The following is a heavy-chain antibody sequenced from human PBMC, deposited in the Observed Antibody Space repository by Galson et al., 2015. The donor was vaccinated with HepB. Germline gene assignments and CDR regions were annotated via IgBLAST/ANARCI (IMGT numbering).Heavy chain of an antibody. J-gene: IGHJ4*02. CDR3: AREGPLVAVAGGNFDY. CDR2: ISYDGSNK. CDR1: GFTFSSYA. V-gene: IGHV3-30-3*01. D-gene: IGHD6-19*01. Sequence: SLRLSCAASGFTFSSYAMHWVRQAPGKGLEWVAVISYDGSNKYYADSVKGRFTISRDNSKNTLYLQMNSLRAEDTAVYYCAREGPLVAVAGGNFDYWGQGTLVTVSS.